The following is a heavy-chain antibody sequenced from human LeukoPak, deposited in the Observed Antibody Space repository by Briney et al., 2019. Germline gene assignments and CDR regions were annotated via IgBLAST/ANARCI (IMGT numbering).Heavy chain of an antibody. J-gene: IGHJ3*02. D-gene: IGHD3-3*01. CDR2: IYYSGST. Sequence: SETLSLTCIVSGGSISSSSYYWGWIRQPPGKGLEWIGSIYYSGSTYYNPSLQSRVTISVDTSKKQFSLKLSSVTAADTAVYYCARHLDYDFWSGLNSWAFDIWGQGTMVTVSS. CDR3: ARHLDYDFWSGLNSWAFDI. CDR1: GGSISSSSYY. V-gene: IGHV4-39*01.